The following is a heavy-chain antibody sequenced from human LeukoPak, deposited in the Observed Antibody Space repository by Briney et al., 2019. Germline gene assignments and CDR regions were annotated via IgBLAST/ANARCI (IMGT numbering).Heavy chain of an antibody. V-gene: IGHV3-48*03. J-gene: IGHJ3*02. CDR2: ISGSGGTI. D-gene: IGHD3-10*01. CDR1: GFIFSTYE. CDR3: VRNGRGTGVDYDAFDI. Sequence: QPGGSLRLSCAASGFIFSTYEMYWVRQAPGKGLEWVSYISGSGGTIYYADYVKGRFTISRDNAKNSLYLQMNSLRPEDTTVYYCVRNGRGTGVDYDAFDIWGQGTMVSVSS.